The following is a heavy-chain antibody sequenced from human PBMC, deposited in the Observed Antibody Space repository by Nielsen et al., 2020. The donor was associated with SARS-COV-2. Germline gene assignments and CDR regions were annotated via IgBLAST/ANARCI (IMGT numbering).Heavy chain of an antibody. V-gene: IGHV3-7*01. CDR1: GFTFSRYW. CDR2: INRDGGEK. J-gene: IGHJ3*01. CDR3: ARDWGRSFDV. D-gene: IGHD3-16*01. Sequence: GESLKISCAASGFTFSRYWMSWVRQAPGKGLEWVANINRDGGEKLYVDSVKGRFTISRDNAKNSLYLQMDSLRVEDTAVYHCARDWGRSFDVWSQGTRVIVSS.